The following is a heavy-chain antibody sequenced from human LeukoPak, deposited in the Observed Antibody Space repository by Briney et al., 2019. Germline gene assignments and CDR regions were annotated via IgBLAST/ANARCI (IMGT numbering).Heavy chain of an antibody. CDR3: ASRPDRSAYHDV. V-gene: IGHV4-38-2*02. CDR2: IYHSGST. CDR1: GYSISSGYY. D-gene: IGHD3-22*01. J-gene: IGHJ4*02. Sequence: SETLSLTCTVSGYSISSGYYWGWIRQPPGKGLEWIGSIYHSGSTYYNPSLKSRVTISVDTSKNQFSLKLNSVTAADTAVYYCASRPDRSAYHDVWGQGTLVTVSS.